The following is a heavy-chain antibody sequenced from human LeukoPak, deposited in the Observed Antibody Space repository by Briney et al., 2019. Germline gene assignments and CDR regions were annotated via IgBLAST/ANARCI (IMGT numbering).Heavy chain of an antibody. D-gene: IGHD2-21*01. V-gene: IGHV3-53*01. CDR2: IYSGGTT. CDR1: GFTLSTYY. CDR3: ARVGDHFHWNLDL. J-gene: IGHJ2*01. Sequence: GGSLRLSCAASGFTLSTYYMNWVRQAPGKGLEWVSIIYSGGTTYYADSVKGRFTISRDTSRNTLSLQMNSLRAEDTAVYFCARVGDHFHWNLDLWGRGTLVTVSS.